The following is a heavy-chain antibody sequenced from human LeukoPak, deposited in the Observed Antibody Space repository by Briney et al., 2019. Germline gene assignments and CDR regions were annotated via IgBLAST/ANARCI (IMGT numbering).Heavy chain of an antibody. CDR1: GFTFSSYS. CDR3: ARERTPLYGDYGDFDY. V-gene: IGHV3-48*04. Sequence: GGSLRLSCAASGFTFSSYSMNWVRQAPGKGLEWVSYISSSSSTIYYADSVKGRFTISRDNAKNSLYLQMNSLRAEDTAVYYCARERTPLYGDYGDFDYWGQGTLVTVSS. CDR2: ISSSSSTI. D-gene: IGHD4-17*01. J-gene: IGHJ4*02.